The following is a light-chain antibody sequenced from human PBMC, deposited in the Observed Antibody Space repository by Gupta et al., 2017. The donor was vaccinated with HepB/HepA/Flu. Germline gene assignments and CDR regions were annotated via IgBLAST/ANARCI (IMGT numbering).Light chain of an antibody. CDR2: EVT. CDR3: SAHASVDF. CDR1: SNDIGRHSY. J-gene: IGLJ1*01. V-gene: IGLV2-14*01. Sequence: HSALTQPASVSGSPGQSITISCTGSSNDIGRHSYVSWYQQYPGGAPKLILSEVTNRPSGVSDRFSGPKSGNTASLTISALQPEDEADYYCSAHASVDFFGTGTHVTVL.